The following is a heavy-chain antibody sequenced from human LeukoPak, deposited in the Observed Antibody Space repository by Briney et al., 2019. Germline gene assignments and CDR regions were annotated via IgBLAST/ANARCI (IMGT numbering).Heavy chain of an antibody. CDR1: RFSFSTYG. J-gene: IGHJ4*02. V-gene: IGHV3-33*01. CDR2: IWHDGSNK. CDR3: AGDTPPGGDYYFEY. D-gene: IGHD3-16*01. Sequence: PGGSLRLSCAASRFSFSTYGMHWVRQAPGKGLEWLALIWHDGSNKYYADSVKGRFTISRDNSKNTLYLQLNNLRAEDTGVYYCAGDTPPGGDYYFEYWGQGTLVTVSS.